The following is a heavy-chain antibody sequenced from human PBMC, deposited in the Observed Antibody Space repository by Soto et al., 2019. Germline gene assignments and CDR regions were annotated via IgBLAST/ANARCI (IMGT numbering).Heavy chain of an antibody. D-gene: IGHD6-19*01. CDR1: GFTFSGSW. Sequence: GGSLRLSCVASGFTFSGSWMHWVRQAPGKGLVWVSRVTGDGSGANYADSVQGRFIISRDNAKNTVYLHMNSLGADDTAVYYCARVAVVTRGIDSWGQGILVTVSS. CDR3: ARVAVVTRGIDS. V-gene: IGHV3-74*01. CDR2: VTGDGSGA. J-gene: IGHJ4*02.